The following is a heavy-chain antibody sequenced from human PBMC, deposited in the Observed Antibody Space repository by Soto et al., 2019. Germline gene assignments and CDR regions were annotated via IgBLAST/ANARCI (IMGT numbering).Heavy chain of an antibody. Sequence: ASVKVSCKASGYTFTSYGISWVRQAPGQGLEWMGWISAYNGNTNYAQKLQGRVTMTTDTSTSTAYMELRSLRSDDTAVYYCARDYYGSWSPITFDCWGQGTRVTVSS. J-gene: IGHJ4*02. CDR3: ARDYYGSWSPITFDC. CDR1: GYTFTSYG. CDR2: ISAYNGNT. V-gene: IGHV1-18*04. D-gene: IGHD3-10*01.